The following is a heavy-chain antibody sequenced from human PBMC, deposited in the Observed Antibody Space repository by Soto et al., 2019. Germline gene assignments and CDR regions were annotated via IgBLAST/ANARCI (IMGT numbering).Heavy chain of an antibody. CDR2: INPMFGIA. CDR3: ARGGPSNWDAFDI. CDR1: GGTFSTYT. Sequence: SVKVSCKASGGTFSTYTISWVRQAPGQGLEWMGRINPMFGIANYAQMFQGRVTITADKSTSTAYMEVSSLRSEDTAVYYCARGGPSNWDAFDIWGQGTMVTVSS. D-gene: IGHD6-13*01. V-gene: IGHV1-69*02. J-gene: IGHJ3*02.